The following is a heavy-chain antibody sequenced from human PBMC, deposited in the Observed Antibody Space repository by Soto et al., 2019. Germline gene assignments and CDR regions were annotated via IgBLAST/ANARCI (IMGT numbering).Heavy chain of an antibody. D-gene: IGHD6-13*01. J-gene: IGHJ4*02. CDR3: ASSEIKAAAAPFDY. V-gene: IGHV4-39*01. CDR1: GGSISSSRCH. CDR2: IKYSGTT. Sequence: SETLSLTCAVSGGSISSSRCHWGWIRQPPGKGLEWIASIKYSGTTFYNPSLKSRVTLSVDTSKNQFALKLSSVTAAETAVYYCASSEIKAAAAPFDYWGQGTLVTVSS.